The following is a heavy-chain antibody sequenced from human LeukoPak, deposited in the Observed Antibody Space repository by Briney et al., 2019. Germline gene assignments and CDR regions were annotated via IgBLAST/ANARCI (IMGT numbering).Heavy chain of an antibody. CDR1: GFTFSSYG. Sequence: PGGSLRLSCAASGFTFSSYGMHWVRQAPGKGLEWAEVIWYDGSNKYYADSVKGRFTISRDNSKNTLYLQMNSLRGEDTGVYYCARDQLTSFGQGMDVWGQGTTVTVSS. CDR2: IWYDGSNK. D-gene: IGHD3-3*01. J-gene: IGHJ6*02. CDR3: ARDQLTSFGQGMDV. V-gene: IGHV3-33*01.